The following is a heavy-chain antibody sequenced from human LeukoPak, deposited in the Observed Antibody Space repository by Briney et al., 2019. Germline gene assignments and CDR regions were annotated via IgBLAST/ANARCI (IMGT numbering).Heavy chain of an antibody. CDR3: AKGSLGSSYYFDY. CDR2: FSRSGPDT. V-gene: IGHV3-23*01. Sequence: GGSLRLSCAASGFTFGSSAMSWVRQAPGKGPEWVSTFSRSGPDTYYADSVKGRFTIFRDNSKNTLYLQMNSLRAEDTAVYYCAKGSLGSSYYFDYWGQGTLVTVSS. D-gene: IGHD6-6*01. J-gene: IGHJ4*02. CDR1: GFTFGSSA.